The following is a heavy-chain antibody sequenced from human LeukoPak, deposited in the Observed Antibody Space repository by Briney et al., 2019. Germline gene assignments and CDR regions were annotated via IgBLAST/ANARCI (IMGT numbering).Heavy chain of an antibody. J-gene: IGHJ4*02. CDR3: ARDTIFGVAY. Sequence: GGSLRLSCAASGFTFSSYDMNWVRQAPGKGLEWVSYISSSSSTIYYADSVKGRFTISRDNAKNSLYLQMNSLRAEDTAVYYCARDTIFGVAYWGQGTLVTVSS. V-gene: IGHV3-48*01. D-gene: IGHD3-3*01. CDR1: GFTFSSYD. CDR2: ISSSSSTI.